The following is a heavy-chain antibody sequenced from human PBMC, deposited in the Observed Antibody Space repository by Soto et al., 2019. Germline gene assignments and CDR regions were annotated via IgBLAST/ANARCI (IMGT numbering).Heavy chain of an antibody. V-gene: IGHV4-59*01. D-gene: IGHD3-10*01. CDR2: IYYSGST. Sequence: QVQLQESGPGLVKPSETLSLTCTVSGGSISSYYWSWIRQPPGKGLEWIGYIYYSGSTNYNPSLKSRVTISVDTSKNQFPLKLSSVTAADTAVYYCAREYYGSGTSPIVDYWGQGTLVTVSS. J-gene: IGHJ4*02. CDR3: AREYYGSGTSPIVDY. CDR1: GGSISSYY.